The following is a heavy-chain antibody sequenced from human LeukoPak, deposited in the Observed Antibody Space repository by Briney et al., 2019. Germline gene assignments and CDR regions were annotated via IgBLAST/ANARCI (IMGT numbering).Heavy chain of an antibody. CDR1: GFTFDDYT. CDR2: ISWDGGST. V-gene: IGHV3-43*01. D-gene: IGHD2-15*01. Sequence: PGGSLRLSCAASGFTFDDYTMHWVRQAPGKSLEWVSLISWDGGSTYHADSVKGRFTISRDNSKNSLYLQMNSLRTEDTALYYCAKDGGYADFDYWGQGTLVTVSS. CDR3: AKDGGYADFDY. J-gene: IGHJ4*02.